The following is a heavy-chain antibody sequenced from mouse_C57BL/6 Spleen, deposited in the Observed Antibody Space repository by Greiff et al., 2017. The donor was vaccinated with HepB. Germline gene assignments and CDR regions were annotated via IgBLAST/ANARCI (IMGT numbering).Heavy chain of an antibody. J-gene: IGHJ3*01. CDR2: IDPSDSET. CDR3: ARFYDGYYVAWFAY. V-gene: IGHV1-52*01. CDR1: GYTFTSYW. D-gene: IGHD2-3*01. Sequence: QVQLQQPGAELVRPGSSVKLSCKASGYTFTSYWMHWVKQRPIQGLEWIGNIDPSDSETHYNQKFKDKATLTVDKSSSTAYMQLSSLTSEDSAVYYCARFYDGYYVAWFAYWGQGTLVTVSA.